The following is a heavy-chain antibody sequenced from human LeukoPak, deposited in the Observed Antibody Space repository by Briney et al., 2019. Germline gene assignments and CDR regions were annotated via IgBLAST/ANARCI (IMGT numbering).Heavy chain of an antibody. CDR3: TRSGGGWALDY. Sequence: GGSLRLSCAASGFTFSSYAMAWVRQTPGKGLEWVSGISGSGSGTYYPDSVKGRFTISRDNSKNTLYLQVNSQRAEDTAVYYCTRSGGGWALDYWGQGILVTVSS. CDR1: GFTFSSYA. J-gene: IGHJ4*02. D-gene: IGHD6-19*01. V-gene: IGHV3-23*01. CDR2: ISGSGSGT.